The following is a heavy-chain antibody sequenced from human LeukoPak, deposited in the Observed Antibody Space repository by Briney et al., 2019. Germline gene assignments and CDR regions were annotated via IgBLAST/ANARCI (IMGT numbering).Heavy chain of an antibody. J-gene: IGHJ4*02. D-gene: IGHD1-1*01. CDR1: GFTFSSYA. CDR3: AYGKGLERRISVYFDY. Sequence: GGSLRLSCAASGFTFSSYAMSWVRQAPGKGLEWVSAISGSGGSTYYADSVKGWFTISRDNSKNTLYLQMNSLRAEDTAVYYCAYGKGLERRISVYFDYWGQGTLVTVSS. V-gene: IGHV3-23*01. CDR2: ISGSGGST.